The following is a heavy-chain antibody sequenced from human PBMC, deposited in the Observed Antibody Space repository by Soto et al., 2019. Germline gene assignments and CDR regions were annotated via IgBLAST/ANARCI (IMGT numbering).Heavy chain of an antibody. CDR1: GFTFGTNA. D-gene: IGHD6-6*01. Sequence: EVELLESGGGLEQPGGSLRLSCAASGFTFGTNAMNWVRQAPGKGLQWVSSINYSGSDTHYADSVKGRFTISRDNSENTLHLQMNSLRAEDTAVYYCAKRGSSFFDSWGQGTLVTVSS. J-gene: IGHJ4*02. CDR3: AKRGSSFFDS. CDR2: INYSGSDT. V-gene: IGHV3-23*01.